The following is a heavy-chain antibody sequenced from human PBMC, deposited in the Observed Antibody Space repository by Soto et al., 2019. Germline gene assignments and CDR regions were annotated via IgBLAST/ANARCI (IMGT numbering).Heavy chain of an antibody. Sequence: KESGPTLVKPTQTLTLTCTFSGFSLSTSGVGVGWIRQPPGKALEWLALIYWDDDKRYSPSLKSRLTITKDTSKNQVVLTMTNMHPVDTATYYCAHVYGGYDNFDYWGQGTLVTVSS. CDR3: AHVYGGYDNFDY. CDR1: GFSLSTSGVG. CDR2: IYWDDDK. D-gene: IGHD5-12*01. V-gene: IGHV2-5*02. J-gene: IGHJ4*02.